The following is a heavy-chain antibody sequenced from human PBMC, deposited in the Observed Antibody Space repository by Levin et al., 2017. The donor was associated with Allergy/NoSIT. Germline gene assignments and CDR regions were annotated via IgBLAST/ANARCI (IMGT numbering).Heavy chain of an antibody. CDR2: INHSGST. V-gene: IGHV4-34*01. D-gene: IGHD1/OR15-1a*01. CDR3: ARTFCNKTNCLGSWFDP. CDR1: GGSLSVYY. J-gene: IGHJ5*02. Sequence: SETLSLTCAVHGGSLSVYYWSWIRQSPGKGLEWIGEINHSGSTNDNASLRSRVSLSVDTSKNQFSLRLTSVTAADTAVYYCARTFCNKTNCLGSWFDPWGQGTQVTVSS.